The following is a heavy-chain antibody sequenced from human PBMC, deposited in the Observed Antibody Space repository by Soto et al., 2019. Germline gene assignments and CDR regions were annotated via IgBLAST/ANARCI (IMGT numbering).Heavy chain of an antibody. CDR1: GGTFSSYA. CDR3: AREFGRDSSGYYPYYFDY. V-gene: IGHV1-69*13. CDR2: IIPIFGTA. D-gene: IGHD3-22*01. J-gene: IGHJ4*02. Sequence: ASVKVSCKVSGGTFSSYAISWVRQAPGQGLEWMGGIIPIFGTANYAQKFQGRVTITADESTSTAYMELSSLRSEDTAVYYCAREFGRDSSGYYPYYFDYWGQGTLVTVSS.